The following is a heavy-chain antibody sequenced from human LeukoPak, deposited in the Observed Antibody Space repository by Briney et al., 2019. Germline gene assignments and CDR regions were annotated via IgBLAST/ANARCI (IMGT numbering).Heavy chain of an antibody. V-gene: IGHV3-30*04. CDR3: ARERRSYGSGTCYFDY. CDR1: GFTFSSYA. Sequence: QPGGSLRLSCAASGFTFSSYAMHWVRQAPGKGLEWVAVISYDGSNKYYADSVKGRFTISRDNSKNTLYLQMNSLRAEDTAVYYCARERRSYGSGTCYFDYWGQGTLVTVSS. J-gene: IGHJ4*02. D-gene: IGHD3-10*01. CDR2: ISYDGSNK.